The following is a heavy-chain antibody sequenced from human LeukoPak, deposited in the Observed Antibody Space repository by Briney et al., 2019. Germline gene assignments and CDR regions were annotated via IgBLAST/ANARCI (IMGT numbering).Heavy chain of an antibody. CDR1: GFTFDDYT. CDR2: ISWDGGST. Sequence: GGSLRLSCAASGFTFDDYTMHWVRQAPGKGLEWVSLISWDGGSTYYADSVKGRFTISRDNSKNSLYLQMNSLRTEDTALYYCAKEMAATSYYYYHMDVWGKGTTVTVSS. J-gene: IGHJ6*03. V-gene: IGHV3-43*01. CDR3: AKEMAATSYYYYHMDV. D-gene: IGHD5-12*01.